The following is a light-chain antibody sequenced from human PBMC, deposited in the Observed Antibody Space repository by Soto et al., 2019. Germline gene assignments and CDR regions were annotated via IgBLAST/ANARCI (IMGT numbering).Light chain of an antibody. J-gene: IGKJ1*01. CDR2: KVS. CDR1: QSLVYSDGNTW. V-gene: IGKV2-30*01. Sequence: DVVMTQSPLSLPVTLAQPASISCRSSQSLVYSDGNTWLNWFQQRPGQSPRRLIYKVSNRDSGVPDRFSGSGSGTDFTLKISRVEAEDVGVYYCMQGTRWPWTFGQGTKVEIK. CDR3: MQGTRWPWT.